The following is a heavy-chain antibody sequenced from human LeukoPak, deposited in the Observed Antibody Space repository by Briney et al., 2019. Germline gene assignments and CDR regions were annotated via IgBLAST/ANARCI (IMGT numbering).Heavy chain of an antibody. Sequence: SVKVSCKASGGTFSSYAISWVRQAPGQGLEWMGGIIPIFGTANYAQKFQGRVTITADESTSTAYMELSSLGSEDTAVYYCATDYGGNSVKDAFDIWGQGTMVTVSS. J-gene: IGHJ3*02. CDR3: ATDYGGNSVKDAFDI. V-gene: IGHV1-69*13. D-gene: IGHD4-23*01. CDR1: GGTFSSYA. CDR2: IIPIFGTA.